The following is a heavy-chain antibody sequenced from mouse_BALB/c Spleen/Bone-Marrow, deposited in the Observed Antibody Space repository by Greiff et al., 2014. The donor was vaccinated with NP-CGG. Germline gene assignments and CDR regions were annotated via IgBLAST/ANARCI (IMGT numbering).Heavy chain of an antibody. D-gene: IGHD2-3*01. CDR2: IYPSDNYT. J-gene: IGHJ2*01. CDR3: SRTYEYFDY. V-gene: IGHV1-69*02. CDR1: GYTFTSYW. Sequence: QVQLQQSGAELVRPGASVKLSCKASGYTFTSYWINWVRQRPGQGLEWIGNIYPSDNYTNYNQKFKDKATLTVDKSSSTAYMQLSSPTSEDFAVYYCSRTYEYFDYWGQGTTLTVSS.